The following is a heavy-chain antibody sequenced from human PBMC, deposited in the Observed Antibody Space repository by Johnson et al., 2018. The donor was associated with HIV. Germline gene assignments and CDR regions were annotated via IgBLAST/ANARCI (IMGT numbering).Heavy chain of an antibody. J-gene: IGHJ3*02. CDR2: IYTGGST. D-gene: IGHD1-26*01. CDR1: GFPVSSTY. V-gene: IGHV3-66*02. Sequence: VLLVESGGGLVQPGGSLSLSCAASGFPVSSTYMSWVRQAPGKGLEWVSVIYTGGSTYSADPVKGRFTFSSDHSKNTLYLQMNSLRAEDTPVYYCAREGIVGATGPGPTLQDAFDIWGQGTMVTVSS. CDR3: AREGIVGATGPGPTLQDAFDI.